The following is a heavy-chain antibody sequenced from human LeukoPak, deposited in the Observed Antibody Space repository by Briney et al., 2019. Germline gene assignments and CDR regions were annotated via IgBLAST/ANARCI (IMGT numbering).Heavy chain of an antibody. V-gene: IGHV1-46*01. CDR2: INPSGGST. D-gene: IGHD1-20*01. J-gene: IGHJ3*02. Sequence: VASVKVSCKASGYTFTSYYMHWVRQAPGQGLEWMGIINPSGGSTSYAQKFQGRVTLTRDTSTSTVYMELSSLRSEDTAVYYCARDWAGITGTTWDAFDIWGQGTMVTVSS. CDR1: GYTFTSYY. CDR3: ARDWAGITGTTWDAFDI.